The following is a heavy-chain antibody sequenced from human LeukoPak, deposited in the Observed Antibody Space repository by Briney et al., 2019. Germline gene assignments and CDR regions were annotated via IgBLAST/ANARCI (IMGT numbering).Heavy chain of an antibody. CDR2: ISYSGST. CDR1: GGSISSGGYY. D-gene: IGHD1-26*01. V-gene: IGHV4-61*08. CDR3: ARDRVGPEGSFDY. Sequence: SSQTLSLTCTVSGGSISSGGYYWSWIRQPPGKGLEWIGYISYSGSTNSNPSLKSRVTMSVDTSKNQFSLKLSSVTAADTAVYYCARDRVGPEGSFDYWGQGTLVTVSS. J-gene: IGHJ4*02.